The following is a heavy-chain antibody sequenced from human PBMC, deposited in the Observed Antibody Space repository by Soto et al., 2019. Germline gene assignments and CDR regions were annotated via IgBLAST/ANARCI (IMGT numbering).Heavy chain of an antibody. V-gene: IGHV6-1*02. CDR2: TYYRSKWYN. D-gene: IGHD6-13*01. Sequence: QVQLQQSGPGLVKPSQTLSLTCAISGDSVSGNSVTWNWIRQSPSRGLEWLGRTYYRSKWYNEYAVSVESRIIINPDTSKNQFSLQMNSVPPEDTAVYYCARDGGSCPFCYWGQGTLVTVSS. CDR1: GDSVSGNSVT. J-gene: IGHJ4*02. CDR3: ARDGGSCPFCY.